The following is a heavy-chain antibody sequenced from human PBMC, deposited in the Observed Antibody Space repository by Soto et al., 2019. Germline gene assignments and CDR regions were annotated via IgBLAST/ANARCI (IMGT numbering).Heavy chain of an antibody. Sequence: QVTLKESGPVLVKPTETLTLTCTVSGFSLSNARMGVSWIRQPPGKALEWLAHIFSNDEKSYSTSLKSRLTISKDTSKSQVVLTMTNMDPVDTATYYCERIRGPPGDYYYGMDVWGQGTTVTVSS. J-gene: IGHJ6*02. D-gene: IGHD3-10*01. CDR2: IFSNDEK. CDR1: GFSLSNARMG. V-gene: IGHV2-26*01. CDR3: ERIRGPPGDYYYGMDV.